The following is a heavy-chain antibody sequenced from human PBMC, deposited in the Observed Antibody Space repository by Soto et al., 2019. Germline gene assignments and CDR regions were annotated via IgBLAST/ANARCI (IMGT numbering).Heavy chain of an antibody. CDR3: ATRDSSRFY. D-gene: IGHD6-13*01. CDR2: SHQSGNT. CDR1: GVSISSHDW. V-gene: IGHV4-4*02. Sequence: QVQLQESGPGLVKPSGTLSLTCAVSGVSISSHDWWTWVRQPPGKGLEWIGESHQSGNTNYNSSLESRVTISVDKSKNKFSLTLTSVTVADTAVYYCATRDSSRFYWGQGTLVTVSS. J-gene: IGHJ4*02.